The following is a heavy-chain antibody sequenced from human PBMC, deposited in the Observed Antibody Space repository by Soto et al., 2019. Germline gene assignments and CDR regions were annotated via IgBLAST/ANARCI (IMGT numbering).Heavy chain of an antibody. CDR3: ASFGWFGELLHYYYGMDV. CDR2: IIPIFGTA. V-gene: IGHV1-69*06. Sequence: SVKVSCKASGGTFSSYAISWVRQAPGQGLEWMGGIIPIFGTANYAQKFQGRVTITADKSTSTAYMELSSLRSEDTAVYYCASFGWFGELLHYYYGMDVWGQGTTVTVS. D-gene: IGHD3-10*01. J-gene: IGHJ6*02. CDR1: GGTFSSYA.